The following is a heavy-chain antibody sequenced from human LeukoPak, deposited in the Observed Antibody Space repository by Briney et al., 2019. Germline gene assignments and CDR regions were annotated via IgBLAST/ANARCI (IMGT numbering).Heavy chain of an antibody. CDR1: GFTFDDYG. CDR2: INWNGGRT. V-gene: IGHV3-20*04. CDR3: ARDGYYYYMDV. Sequence: PGGSLRLSCAASGFTFDDYGMSWVRQAPGKGLEWVSGINWNGGRTGYADSVKGRFTISRDNAKNTLYLQMDSLRAEDTAVYYCARDGYYYYMDVWGKGTTVTVSS. J-gene: IGHJ6*03.